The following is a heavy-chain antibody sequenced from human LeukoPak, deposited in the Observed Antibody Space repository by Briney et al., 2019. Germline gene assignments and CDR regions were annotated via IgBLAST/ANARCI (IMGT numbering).Heavy chain of an antibody. Sequence: SETLSLTCTVSGGSISSSSYYWGWIRQPPGKGLEWIGSIYYSGSTYYNPSLKSRVTISVDTSKNQFSLKLSSVTAADTAVYYCARHPSRIFDYWGQGTLATVSS. V-gene: IGHV4-39*01. CDR2: IYYSGST. J-gene: IGHJ4*02. CDR3: ARHPSRIFDY. CDR1: GGSISSSSYY.